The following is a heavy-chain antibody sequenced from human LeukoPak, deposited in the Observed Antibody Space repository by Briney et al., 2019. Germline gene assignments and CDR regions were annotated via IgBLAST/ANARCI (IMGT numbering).Heavy chain of an antibody. Sequence: GASVKVSCKASGYTFTGYYMHWVRQAPGQGLEWMGWINPNSGGTNYAQTFQGRVTMTRDTSISTAYMELSRLRSDDTAVYYCARGIAAAPNWFDPWGQGTLVTVSS. CDR1: GYTFTGYY. V-gene: IGHV1-2*02. CDR3: ARGIAAAPNWFDP. D-gene: IGHD6-13*01. CDR2: INPNSGGT. J-gene: IGHJ5*02.